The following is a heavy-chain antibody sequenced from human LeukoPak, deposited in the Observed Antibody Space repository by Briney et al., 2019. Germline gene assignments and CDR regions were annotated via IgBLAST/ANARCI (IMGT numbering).Heavy chain of an antibody. D-gene: IGHD6-19*01. V-gene: IGHV4-4*02. J-gene: IGHJ4*01. CDR1: GGSISSTNW. Sequence: SETLSLTCGVSGGSISSTNWWSWNRQPPGQGLARIGEISLAGRTNYKPSLYERVTMSLDESSNQVSLNLTSATAAHTAVYYCAGSSGWLVVFDYSGDGTLVTVSS. CDR2: ISLAGRT. CDR3: AGSSGWLVVFDY.